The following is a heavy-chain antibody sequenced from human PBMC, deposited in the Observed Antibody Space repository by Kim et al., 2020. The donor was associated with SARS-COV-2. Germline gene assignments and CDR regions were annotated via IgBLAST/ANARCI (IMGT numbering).Heavy chain of an antibody. J-gene: IGHJ4*02. CDR3: ARGGLYYDSSGYYLH. V-gene: IGHV3-30*01. D-gene: IGHD3-22*01. Sequence: VKGRFTIARDNSKNTLYLQMNSLRAEDTAVYYCARGGLYYDSSGYYLHWGQGTLVTVSS.